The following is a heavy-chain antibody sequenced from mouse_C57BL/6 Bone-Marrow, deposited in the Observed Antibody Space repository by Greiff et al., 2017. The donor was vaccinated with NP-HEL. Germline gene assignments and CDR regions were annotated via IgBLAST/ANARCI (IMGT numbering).Heavy chain of an antibody. V-gene: IGHV5-15*01. CDR2: ISNLAYSI. J-gene: IGHJ2*01. D-gene: IGHD2-4*01. CDR3: ARWDYHFDY. Sequence: EVKVVESGGGLVQPGGSLKLSCAASGFTFSDYGMAWVRQAPRKGPEWVAFISNLAYSIYYADTVTGRFTISRENAKNTLYLEMSSLRSEDTAMYYCARWDYHFDYWGQGTTLTVSS. CDR1: GFTFSDYG.